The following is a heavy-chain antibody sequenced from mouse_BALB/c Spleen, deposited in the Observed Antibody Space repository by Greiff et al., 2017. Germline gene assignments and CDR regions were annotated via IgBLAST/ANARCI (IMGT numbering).Heavy chain of an antibody. CDR3: ARAFYYGYDGRIEFAY. CDR1: GFNIKDTY. D-gene: IGHD2-2*01. J-gene: IGHJ3*01. CDR2: IDPANGNT. Sequence: VQLQQSGAELVKPGASVKLSCTASGFNIKDTYMHWVKQRPEQGLEWIGRIDPANGNTKYDPKFQGKATITADTSSNTAYLQLSSLTSEDTAVYYCARAFYYGYDGRIEFAYWGQGTLVTVSA. V-gene: IGHV14-3*02.